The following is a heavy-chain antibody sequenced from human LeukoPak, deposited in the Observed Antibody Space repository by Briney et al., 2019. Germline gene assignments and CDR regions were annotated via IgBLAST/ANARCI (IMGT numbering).Heavy chain of an antibody. CDR3: VRVKGSYFDY. V-gene: IGHV3-53*01. Sequence: GGSLRLSCAASGFTLSSNNMSWVRQAPGKGPEWVSVIYSGGSTYYADSVKGRFTVSRDNAKNSLFLQMNSPRAEDTAVYYCVRVKGSYFDYWGQGALVTVSS. CDR1: GFTLSSNN. CDR2: IYSGGST. J-gene: IGHJ4*02. D-gene: IGHD2-15*01.